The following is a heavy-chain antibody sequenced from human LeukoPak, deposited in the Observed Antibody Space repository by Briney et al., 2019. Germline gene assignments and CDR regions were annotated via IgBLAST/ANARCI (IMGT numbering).Heavy chain of an antibody. J-gene: IGHJ6*02. Sequence: GGSLRLSCAASGFTFDDYAMHWVRQAPGKGLEWVSLISGDGGSTYYADSVKGRFTISRDNSKNSLYLQMNSLRTEDTALYYCAKDISPAPPGRVAGSRYYYGMDVWGQGTTVTVSS. CDR2: ISGDGGST. CDR1: GFTFDDYA. V-gene: IGHV3-43*02. CDR3: AKDISPAPPGRVAGSRYYYGMDV. D-gene: IGHD6-19*01.